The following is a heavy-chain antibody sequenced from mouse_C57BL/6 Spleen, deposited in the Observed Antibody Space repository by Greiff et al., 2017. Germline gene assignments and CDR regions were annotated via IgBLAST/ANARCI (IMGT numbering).Heavy chain of an antibody. Sequence: QVQLKESGAELMKPGASVKLSCKATGYTFTGYWIEWVKQRPGHGLEWIGEILPGSGSTNYNEKFKGKATFTADTSSNTAYMQLSSLTTEDSAIYYCASYTVDYAMDYWGQGTSVTVSS. CDR2: ILPGSGST. J-gene: IGHJ4*01. V-gene: IGHV1-9*01. CDR1: GYTFTGYW. D-gene: IGHD1-1*01. CDR3: ASYTVDYAMDY.